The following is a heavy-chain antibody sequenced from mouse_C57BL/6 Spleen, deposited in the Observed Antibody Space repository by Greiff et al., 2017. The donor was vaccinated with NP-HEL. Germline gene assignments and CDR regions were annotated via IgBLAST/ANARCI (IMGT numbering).Heavy chain of an antibody. D-gene: IGHD2-4*01. CDR3: ARDGDDYYFDY. CDR2: ISYDGSN. CDR1: GYSITSGYY. V-gene: IGHV3-6*01. Sequence: EVHLVESGPGLVKPSQSLSLTCSVTGYSITSGYYWNWIRQFPGNKLEWMGYISYDGSNNYNPSLKNRISITRDTSKNQFFLKLNSVTTEDTATYYCARDGDDYYFDYWGQGTTLTVSS. J-gene: IGHJ2*01.